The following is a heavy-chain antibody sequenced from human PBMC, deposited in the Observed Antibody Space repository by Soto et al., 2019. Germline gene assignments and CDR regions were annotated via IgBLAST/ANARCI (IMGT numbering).Heavy chain of an antibody. Sequence: QVQLQESGPGRVQPSQTLSLTCTVSGGSISSADYYWSWIRQNPGKGLEWIGYIHSSGLTYHDPSLKSRVIMSVDMSKNQVSLSLSSVTAADTAVYYCATKPNGLYYFDYWGQGALVTVSS. D-gene: IGHD2-8*01. V-gene: IGHV4-31*03. CDR2: IHSSGLT. CDR1: GGSISSADYY. CDR3: ATKPNGLYYFDY. J-gene: IGHJ4*02.